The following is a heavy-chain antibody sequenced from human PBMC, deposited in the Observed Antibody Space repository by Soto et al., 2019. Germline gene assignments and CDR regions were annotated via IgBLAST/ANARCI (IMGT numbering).Heavy chain of an antibody. D-gene: IGHD3-16*01. V-gene: IGHV4-59*12. J-gene: IGHJ4*02. CDR2: VYHNGRT. CDR1: GGSIDNYY. Sequence: SETLSLTCSVSGGSIDNYYWSWIRQAPGKGLEWIGYVYHNGRTSYNPSLKSRVSISVDRSKNQFSLHLNSVTPEDTAVYYCAREFPYYVSSDSYLDYWGQGALVTVSS. CDR3: AREFPYYVSSDSYLDY.